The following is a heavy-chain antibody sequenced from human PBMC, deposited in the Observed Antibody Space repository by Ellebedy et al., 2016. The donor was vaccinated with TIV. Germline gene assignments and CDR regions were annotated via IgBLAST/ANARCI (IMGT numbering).Heavy chain of an antibody. Sequence: AASVKVSCKASGYPFTDKYIHWVRQAPGQGLEWMGWITPDSGATRYEPKFQGRVTLSRDTSISTAYMELSSLRSDDTAVYYCARDTNGNSFNYWGQGTLVTVSS. CDR1: GYPFTDKY. CDR2: ITPDSGAT. J-gene: IGHJ4*02. CDR3: ARDTNGNSFNY. V-gene: IGHV1-2*02. D-gene: IGHD1-26*01.